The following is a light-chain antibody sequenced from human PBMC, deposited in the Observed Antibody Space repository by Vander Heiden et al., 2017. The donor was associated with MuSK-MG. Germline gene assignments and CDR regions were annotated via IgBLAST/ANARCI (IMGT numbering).Light chain of an antibody. Sequence: EIVLTQSPGTLSLSPGERATLSCRASLSVSSSYLAWYHLIPAQAPRLLFSGASCGATGVPDWSISGRSGANFTLTISSLEPDDDAVNYCQQYGNTPPFTFGAGTKVEIK. J-gene: IGKJ4*01. CDR2: GAS. CDR3: QQYGNTPPFT. CDR1: LSVSSSY. V-gene: IGKV3-20*01.